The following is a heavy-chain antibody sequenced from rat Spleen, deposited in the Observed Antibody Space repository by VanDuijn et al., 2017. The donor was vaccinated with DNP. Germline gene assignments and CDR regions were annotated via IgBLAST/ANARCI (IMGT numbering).Heavy chain of an antibody. CDR2: INTGSGGT. J-gene: IGHJ1*01. V-gene: IGHV1-43*01. Sequence: QVQLQQSGAELAKPGSSVKISCKASGYTFTSYYIGWIKQTTGQGLEYIGYINTGSGGTNYNEKFKGKPTLTVDKSSSTALMQLSSLTPDDSAVYYCARRRLPYWYFDFWGPGTMVTVSS. CDR1: GYTFTSYY. CDR3: ARRRLPYWYFDF. D-gene: IGHD1-4*01.